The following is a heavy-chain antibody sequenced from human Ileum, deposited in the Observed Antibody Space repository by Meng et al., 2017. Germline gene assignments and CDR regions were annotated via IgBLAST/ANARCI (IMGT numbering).Heavy chain of an antibody. Sequence: VGPGGGLVKPGGSLRLSCAASGFSFSTFTMNWVRQAPGKGLEWVSSISSRSSDIYYADSVRGRFTISRDNAKNSLFLQIHSLRAEDTAVYYCGRDSYGDYPPIIGGQGTLVTVSS. V-gene: IGHV3-21*01. CDR2: ISSRSSDI. J-gene: IGHJ4*02. D-gene: IGHD4-17*01. CDR3: GRDSYGDYPPII. CDR1: GFSFSTFT.